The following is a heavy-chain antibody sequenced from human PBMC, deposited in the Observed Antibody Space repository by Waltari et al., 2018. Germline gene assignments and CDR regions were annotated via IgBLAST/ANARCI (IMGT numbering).Heavy chain of an antibody. CDR3: TRDVGDTVPTYYYYGMDV. V-gene: IGHV3-49*03. D-gene: IGHD1-26*01. Sequence: EVQLVESGGGLVQPGRSLRLSCTASGFTFGDYARSWFRQAPGKGLEWGGFIRSKAYGGTTEYAASVKGRFTISRDDSKSIAYLQMNSLKTEDTAVYYCTRDVGDTVPTYYYYGMDVWGQGTTVTVSS. CDR2: IRSKAYGGTT. J-gene: IGHJ6*02. CDR1: GFTFGDYA.